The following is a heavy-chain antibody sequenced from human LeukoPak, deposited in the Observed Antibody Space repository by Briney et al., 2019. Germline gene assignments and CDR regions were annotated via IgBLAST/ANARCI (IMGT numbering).Heavy chain of an antibody. CDR3: ARTVRFGATFYFDY. CDR1: GFTFSTYG. V-gene: IGHV3-23*01. Sequence: PGGSLRLSCVASGFTFSTYGMSWVRQAPGKGLEWVSAISGSGGSTYYADSVKGRFTISRDNSKNTLYLQMNSLGAEDTAVYYCARTVRFGATFYFDYWGQGTLVTVSS. D-gene: IGHD3-10*01. J-gene: IGHJ4*02. CDR2: ISGSGGST.